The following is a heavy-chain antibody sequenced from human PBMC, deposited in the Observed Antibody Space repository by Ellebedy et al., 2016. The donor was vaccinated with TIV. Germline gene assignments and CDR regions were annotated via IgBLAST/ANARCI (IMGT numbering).Heavy chain of an antibody. D-gene: IGHD3-10*01. Sequence: GGSLRLXXAVSGFTLKTYAMHRVRQAPGKGLEWVAVILYDEANKYYGDSVKGRFTISRDNSKNTLHLQMNTLRADDTAVYYCAKDSGWLSRYWGQGTLVTVSS. CDR3: AKDSGWLSRY. J-gene: IGHJ4*02. CDR1: GFTLKTYA. CDR2: ILYDEANK. V-gene: IGHV3-33*03.